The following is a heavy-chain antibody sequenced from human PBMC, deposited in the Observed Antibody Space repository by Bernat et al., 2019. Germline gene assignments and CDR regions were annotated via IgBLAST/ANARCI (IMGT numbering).Heavy chain of an antibody. Sequence: QLQLQESGPGLVKPSETLSLTCTVSGGPISSSSYYWGWIRQPPGKGLERIGSIYYSGSTYYNPSLKSRVTISMDTSKNQFSLKLSCVAAAEAAVYDCAAQGWKSWGRGTTVTVSS. CDR1: GGPISSSSYY. V-gene: IGHV4-39*01. CDR2: IYYSGST. D-gene: IGHD1-1*01. J-gene: IGHJ6*04. CDR3: AAQGWKS.